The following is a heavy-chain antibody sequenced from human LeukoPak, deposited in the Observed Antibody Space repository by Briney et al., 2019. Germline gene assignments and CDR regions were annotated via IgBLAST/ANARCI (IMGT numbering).Heavy chain of an antibody. CDR2: ISSSNTI. CDR1: GFAFSTYG. D-gene: IGHD6-13*01. V-gene: IGHV3-48*04. Sequence: GGSLRLSCTASGFAFSTYGMNWVRQAPGKGLEWVSYISSSNTIYYADSVKGRFTISRDNAKNSLYLQMNSLRAEDTAVYYCARDPLDPYSSSWYYYYYGMDVWGQGTTVTVSS. J-gene: IGHJ6*02. CDR3: ARDPLDPYSSSWYYYYYGMDV.